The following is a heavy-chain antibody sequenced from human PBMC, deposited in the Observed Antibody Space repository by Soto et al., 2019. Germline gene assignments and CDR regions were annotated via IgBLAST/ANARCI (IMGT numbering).Heavy chain of an antibody. CDR1: GGSVSSGSYY. V-gene: IGHV4-61*01. CDR2: IYYSGST. D-gene: IGHD4-4*01. CDR3: ARDRGNSNYDRNLDEKGYYYYYGMDV. Sequence: PSETLSLTCTVSGGSVSSGSYYWSWIRQPPGKGLEWIGYIYYSGSTNYNPSLKSRVTISVDTSKNQFSLKLSSVTAADTAVYYCARDRGNSNYDRNLDEKGYYYYYGMDVWGQGTTVTVSS. J-gene: IGHJ6*02.